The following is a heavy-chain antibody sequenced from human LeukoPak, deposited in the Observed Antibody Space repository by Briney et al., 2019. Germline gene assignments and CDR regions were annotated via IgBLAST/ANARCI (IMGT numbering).Heavy chain of an antibody. CDR3: AREITIFGVVQRFDY. CDR2: IIPIFGTA. D-gene: IGHD3-3*01. CDR1: GGTFSSYA. J-gene: IGHJ4*02. V-gene: IGHV1-69*05. Sequence: ASVKVSCKASGGTFSSYAISWVRQAPGQGLEWMGRIIPIFGTANYAQKFQGRVTITTDESTSTAYIELSSLRSEDTAVYYCAREITIFGVVQRFDYWGQGTLVTVSS.